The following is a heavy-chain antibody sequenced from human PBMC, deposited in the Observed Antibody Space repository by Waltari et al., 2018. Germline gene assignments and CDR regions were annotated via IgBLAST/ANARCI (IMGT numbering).Heavy chain of an antibody. V-gene: IGHV4-4*02. CDR2: VHRSGRT. D-gene: IGHD2-15*01. CDR1: GDSMSGNYW. J-gene: IGHJ4*02. CDR3: ARDRGSGLYLDS. Sequence: QLQLPQSGPGVVKPSESLSPTCAVSGDSMSGNYWWNWVRQSPGKGRAWIGQVHRSGRTNYHPSFASRVTVSIDTSNNQFSLKMPSPTAADTAMYYCARDRGSGLYLDSWGQGTLVTVS.